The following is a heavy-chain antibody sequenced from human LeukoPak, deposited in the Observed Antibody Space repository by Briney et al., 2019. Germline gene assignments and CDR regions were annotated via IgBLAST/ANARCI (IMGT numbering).Heavy chain of an antibody. J-gene: IGHJ4*02. V-gene: IGHV7-4-1*02. D-gene: IGHD3-10*01. CDR3: AREVTMVRGVITRGKYYFDY. Sequence: ASVKVSCKASGYTFTSYAMNWVRQAPGQGLEWMGWINTNTGNPTYAQGFTGRFVFSLDTSVSTAYLQISSLKAEDTAVYYCAREVTMVRGVITRGKYYFDYWGQGTLVTVSS. CDR1: GYTFTSYA. CDR2: INTNTGNP.